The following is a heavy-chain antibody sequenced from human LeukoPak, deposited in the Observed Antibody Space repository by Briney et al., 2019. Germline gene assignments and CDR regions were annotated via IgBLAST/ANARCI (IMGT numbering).Heavy chain of an antibody. V-gene: IGHV3-7*01. CDR3: ARGGVSVGGNFDY. D-gene: IGHD4-23*01. CDR1: GFTFDDYW. CDR2: INQDGSEK. J-gene: IGHJ4*02. Sequence: GGSLRLSCGASGFTFDDYWMSWVRQAPGQGLEWVANINQDGSEKYYLDSAKGRFTISRDNARNSLYLQVNSLRAEDTAVYYCARGGVSVGGNFDYWGQGTLVTVSS.